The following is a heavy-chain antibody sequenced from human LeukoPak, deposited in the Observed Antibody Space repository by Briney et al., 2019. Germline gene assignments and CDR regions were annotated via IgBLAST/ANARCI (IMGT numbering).Heavy chain of an antibody. D-gene: IGHD2-2*01. V-gene: IGHV4-39*01. CDR1: SGSISSSRYY. J-gene: IGHJ3*02. CDR3: ASWDYCSSPSCYLHAFDT. CDR2: IYYSGST. Sequence: PSETLSLTCTVSSGSISSSRYYWGWIRQPPGKGLEWIGTIYYSGSTYYNPSLKSRVTISVDTSKNQFSLKLSSVTAADTAVYYCASWDYCSSPSCYLHAFDTWGQGTVVTVSS.